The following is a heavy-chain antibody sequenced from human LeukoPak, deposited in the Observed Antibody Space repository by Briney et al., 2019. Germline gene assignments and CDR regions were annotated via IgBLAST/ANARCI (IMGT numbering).Heavy chain of an antibody. Sequence: SETLSLTCTVSGGSISSSSYYWGWIRQPPGKGLEWIGSIYYSGSTYYNPSLKSRVTISVDTSKNQFSLKLSSVTAADTAVYYCAKDLGYSSSWYYFDYWGQGTLVTVSS. J-gene: IGHJ4*02. D-gene: IGHD6-13*01. CDR2: IYYSGST. V-gene: IGHV4-39*02. CDR3: AKDLGYSSSWYYFDY. CDR1: GGSISSSSYY.